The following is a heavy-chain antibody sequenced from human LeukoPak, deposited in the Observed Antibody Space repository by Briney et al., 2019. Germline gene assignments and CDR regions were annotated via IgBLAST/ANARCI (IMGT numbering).Heavy chain of an antibody. D-gene: IGHD5-18*01. CDR1: GFTFDDFA. J-gene: IGHJ4*01. V-gene: IGHV3-9*01. Sequence: GGSLRLSCAASGFTFDDFALHWVRQAPGKGLEWVSGISWNSGDIGYADSVKGRFTISRDNAKNSLYLQMNSLRAEDTALYYCAKLYGYSYGYIDFWGHGTLVTVSS. CDR3: AKLYGYSYGYIDF. CDR2: ISWNSGDI.